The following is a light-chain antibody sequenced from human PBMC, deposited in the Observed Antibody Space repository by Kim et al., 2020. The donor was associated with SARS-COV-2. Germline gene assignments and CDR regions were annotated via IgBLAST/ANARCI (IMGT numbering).Light chain of an antibody. J-gene: IGLJ3*02. CDR2: GDQ. V-gene: IGLV6-57*01. CDR3: QSYDDNKWV. CDR1: GGSIATDF. Sequence: GKNVILTCTRSGGSIATDFVQWFQQRPGSSPTTVIYGDQQRPSGFPARFSGSVDSSSNSASLTISGLKTEDGADYYCQSYDDNKWVFGGGTQLTVL.